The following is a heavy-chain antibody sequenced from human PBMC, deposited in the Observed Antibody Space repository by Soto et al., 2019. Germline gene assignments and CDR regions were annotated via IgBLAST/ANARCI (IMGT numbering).Heavy chain of an antibody. CDR1: DFTFITNY. CDR3: ARVVGNFEVGSESDYYYYGMDV. Sequence: PGGSLRLSCSTSDFTFITNYMTWVRQAPGRGLEWVSMLFSDGKTYYADSVKGRFTVSRDNSKNTLFLQMNSLRAEDTAVYYCARVVGNFEVGSESDYYYYGMDVWGQGTTVTVSS. CDR2: LFSDGKT. J-gene: IGHJ6*02. V-gene: IGHV3-53*01. D-gene: IGHD1-26*01.